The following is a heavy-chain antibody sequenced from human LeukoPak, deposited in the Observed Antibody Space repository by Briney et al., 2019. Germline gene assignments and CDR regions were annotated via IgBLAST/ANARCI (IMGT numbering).Heavy chain of an antibody. J-gene: IGHJ4*02. Sequence: SETLSLTCTVSGGSISSYYWSWIRQPPGKGLEWIAYVFYSGSTNYNPSLKSRVTISVDTSKNQFSLKLSSVTAADTAVYYCARDQGSIILGYFDYWGQGTLVTVSS. D-gene: IGHD1-14*01. CDR3: ARDQGSIILGYFDY. CDR2: VFYSGST. V-gene: IGHV4-59*01. CDR1: GGSISSYY.